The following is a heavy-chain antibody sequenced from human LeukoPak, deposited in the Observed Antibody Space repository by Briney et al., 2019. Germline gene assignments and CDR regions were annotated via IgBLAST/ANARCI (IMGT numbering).Heavy chain of an antibody. CDR2: IYYSGST. CDR1: GGSISSGGYY. Sequence: PSETLSLTCTVPGGSISSGGYYWSWIRQHPGKGLGWIGYIYYSGSTYYNPSLKSRVTISVDTSKNQFSLKLSSVTAADTAVYYCARAHSYRDGYNYWAFDIWGQGTMVTVSS. J-gene: IGHJ3*02. D-gene: IGHD5-24*01. V-gene: IGHV4-31*03. CDR3: ARAHSYRDGYNYWAFDI.